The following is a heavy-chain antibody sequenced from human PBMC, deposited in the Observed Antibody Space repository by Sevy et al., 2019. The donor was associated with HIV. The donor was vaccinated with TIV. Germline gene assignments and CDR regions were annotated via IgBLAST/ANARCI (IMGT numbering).Heavy chain of an antibody. V-gene: IGHV3-7*01. CDR3: ARDGSSSWYSENAFDI. Sequence: GGSLRLSCAASGFTFSSYRMSWVRQAPGKGLEWVANIKQDGSEKYYVDSVKGRFTISRDNAKNSLYLQMNSLRAEDTAVYYCARDGSSSWYSENAFDIWGQGTMVTVSS. D-gene: IGHD6-13*01. CDR2: IKQDGSEK. CDR1: GFTFSSYR. J-gene: IGHJ3*02.